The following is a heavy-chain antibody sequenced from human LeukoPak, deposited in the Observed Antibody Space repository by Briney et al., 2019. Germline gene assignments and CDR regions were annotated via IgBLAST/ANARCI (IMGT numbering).Heavy chain of an antibody. J-gene: IGHJ6*03. CDR1: GYTFTGYY. CDR3: ARDSSSPDYYYYYYMDV. Sequence: GASVRVSCKASGYTFTGYYMHWVRQAPGQGLEWMGWINPNSGGTNYAQKFQGRVTMTRDTSISTAYMELSRLRSDDTAVYYCARDSSSPDYYYYYYMDVWGKGTTVTVSS. V-gene: IGHV1-2*02. D-gene: IGHD6-13*01. CDR2: INPNSGGT.